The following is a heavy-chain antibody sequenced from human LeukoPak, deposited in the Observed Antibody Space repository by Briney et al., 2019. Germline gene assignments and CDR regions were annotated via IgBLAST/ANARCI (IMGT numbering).Heavy chain of an antibody. D-gene: IGHD3-22*01. CDR1: GFTFSDYY. CDR2: ISSSGSTI. V-gene: IGHV3-11*04. Sequence: GGSLRLSCAASGFTFSDYYMSWIRQAPGKGLEWVSYISSSGSTIYYADSVKGRFTISRDNAKNSLYLQMNSLRAEDTAVYYCARDQGYYDSSGYSNYYYYMDVWGKGTTVTVSS. J-gene: IGHJ6*03. CDR3: ARDQGYYDSSGYSNYYYYMDV.